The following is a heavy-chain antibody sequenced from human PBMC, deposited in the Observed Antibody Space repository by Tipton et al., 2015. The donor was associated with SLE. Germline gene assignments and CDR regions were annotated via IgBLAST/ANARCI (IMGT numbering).Heavy chain of an antibody. CDR3: ARLGYNISFYYYMDV. CDR2: IYYSGST. V-gene: IGHV4-39*06. CDR1: AVSVSNSNYY. J-gene: IGHJ6*03. Sequence: LRLSCNVSAVSVSNSNYYWGWIRQPPGKGLEWIGRIYYSGSTHYNPSLKRRGTITVDMAKTQDLLKRSSVTAAVAAVYYWARLGYNISFYYYMDVWGKAAHVPVSS. D-gene: IGHD5-24*01.